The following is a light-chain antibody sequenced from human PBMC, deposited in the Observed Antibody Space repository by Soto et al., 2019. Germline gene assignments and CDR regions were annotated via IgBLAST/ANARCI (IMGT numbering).Light chain of an antibody. Sequence: SALTQPRSVSGSPGQSVTISCTGTNSDVGTFYFVSWYQQYPDKGPKLIIYDVTERPSGVPDRFSGSKSGNTASLTISGLQAEDEADYYCCSYAGSYTYVFGSGTKVIVL. CDR1: NSDVGTFYF. CDR3: CSYAGSYTYV. CDR2: DVT. V-gene: IGLV2-11*01. J-gene: IGLJ1*01.